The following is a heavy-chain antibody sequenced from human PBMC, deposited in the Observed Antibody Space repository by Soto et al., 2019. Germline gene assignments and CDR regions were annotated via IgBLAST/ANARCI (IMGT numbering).Heavy chain of an antibody. V-gene: IGHV4-30-4*01. CDR3: DCARGGAYVDY. Sequence: SETLSLTCTVSGGSISSGDYYWSCIRQPPGKGLEWIGYIYYSGSTYYNPSLKSRDTISVDTSKNQFSLKLSSVTAADTAVYYCDCARGGAYVDYWGQGTLVTVSS. J-gene: IGHJ4*02. CDR2: IYYSGST. D-gene: IGHD3-16*01. CDR1: GGSISSGDYY.